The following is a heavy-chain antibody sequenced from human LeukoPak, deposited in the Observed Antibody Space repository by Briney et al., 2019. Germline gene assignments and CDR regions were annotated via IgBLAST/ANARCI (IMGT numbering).Heavy chain of an antibody. D-gene: IGHD3-9*01. Sequence: PSETLSLTCTVSGASISSYYWSWIRQPAGKGLEWIGRIYTSGSTNYNPSLKSRVTISVDTSKNQFSLKLSSVTAADTAVYYCARGGDYDILTGSYYFDYWGQGTLVTVSS. J-gene: IGHJ4*02. CDR2: IYTSGST. CDR3: ARGGDYDILTGSYYFDY. CDR1: GASISSYY. V-gene: IGHV4-4*07.